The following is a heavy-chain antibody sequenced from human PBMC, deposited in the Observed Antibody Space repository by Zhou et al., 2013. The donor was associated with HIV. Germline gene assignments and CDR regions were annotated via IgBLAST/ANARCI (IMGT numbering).Heavy chain of an antibody. V-gene: IGHV1-2*02. CDR1: GYLFSDSH. CDR2: INSKSGGT. CDR3: ARVCGTWWGVVTY. Sequence: QVQLVQSGAEVKKPGASVTVSCKASGYLFSDSHMHWVRQAPGQGPEWMGWINSKSGGTRFAQKFRGQGHPDQGHVHQXXHMELNWLTPDDTACITVARVCGTWWGVVTYXGQGTXVTVSS. D-gene: IGHD3-10*01. J-gene: IGHJ4*02.